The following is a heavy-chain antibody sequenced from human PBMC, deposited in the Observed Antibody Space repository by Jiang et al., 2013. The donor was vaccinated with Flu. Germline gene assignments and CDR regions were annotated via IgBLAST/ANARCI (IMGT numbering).Heavy chain of an antibody. CDR2: ISPYNGYT. Sequence: GAEVKKPGASVKVSCKASGYTFASYGINWVRQAPGQGLEWMGWISPYNGYTNYAQNLQGRVTLTIDTSTSVAYMELRSLRSDDTAIYYCTRVSGGAPVYHFDYWGQGAQVTVSS. CDR1: GYTFASYG. D-gene: IGHD2-8*02. CDR3: TRVSGGAPVYHFDY. J-gene: IGHJ4*02. V-gene: IGHV1-18*01.